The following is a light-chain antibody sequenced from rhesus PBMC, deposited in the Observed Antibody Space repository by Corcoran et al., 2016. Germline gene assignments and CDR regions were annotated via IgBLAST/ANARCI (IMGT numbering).Light chain of an antibody. CDR1: QGITND. V-gene: IGKV1-25*01. CDR3: QHYYRIPYS. CDR2: AAS. Sequence: DIQMTQSPSSLSASVGDRVTLICRASQGITNDLAWYQQNRGESPKLLIYAASTLQRGVPSRFSCSGAGTDFTFTISSVQSEDCATYYCQHYYRIPYSFGQGTKVEI. J-gene: IGKJ2*01.